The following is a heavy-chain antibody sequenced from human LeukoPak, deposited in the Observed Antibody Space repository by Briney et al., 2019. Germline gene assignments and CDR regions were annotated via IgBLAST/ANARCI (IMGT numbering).Heavy chain of an antibody. J-gene: IGHJ4*02. CDR2: ISGSGGST. CDR3: GKDQGGLPTVTTYFDY. V-gene: IGHV3-23*01. CDR1: GFTFSSYA. Sequence: GGSLRLSCAASGFTFSSYAMSWVRQAPGKGLEWVSAISGSGGSTYYADSVKGWFTISRDNSKNTLYLQMNSLRAEDTAVYYCGKDQGGLPTVTTYFDYWGQGTLVTVSS. D-gene: IGHD4-17*01.